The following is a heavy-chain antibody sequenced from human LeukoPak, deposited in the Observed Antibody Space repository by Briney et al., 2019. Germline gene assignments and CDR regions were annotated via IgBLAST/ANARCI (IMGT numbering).Heavy chain of an antibody. V-gene: IGHV3-7*01. D-gene: IGHD1-1*01. Sequence: GSLRLSCAASGFTFSSYWMSWVRQPPGKGLEWVANIKQDGSEIYYVDSVKGRFTISRDNAKNSLYLQMNSLRAEDTAVYYCIVSATARGGVDYWGQGTLVTVSS. J-gene: IGHJ4*02. CDR1: GFTFSSYW. CDR3: IVSATARGGVDY. CDR2: IKQDGSEI.